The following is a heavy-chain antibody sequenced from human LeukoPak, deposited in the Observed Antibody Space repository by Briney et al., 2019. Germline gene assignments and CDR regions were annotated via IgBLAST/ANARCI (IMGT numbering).Heavy chain of an antibody. D-gene: IGHD3-10*01. CDR2: ISSSSSYI. V-gene: IGHV3-21*01. J-gene: IGHJ4*02. Sequence: PGGSLRLSCAASGFTFSSYSMNWVRQAPGKGLEWVSSISSSSSYIYYADSVKGRFTISRDNAKNSLYLQMNSLRAEDTAVYYCARSRRSGSYYKGLAYYFDYWGQGTLVTVSS. CDR3: ARSRRSGSYYKGLAYYFDY. CDR1: GFTFSSYS.